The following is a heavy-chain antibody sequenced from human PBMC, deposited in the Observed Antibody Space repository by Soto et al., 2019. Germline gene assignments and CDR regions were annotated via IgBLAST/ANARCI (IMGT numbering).Heavy chain of an antibody. V-gene: IGHV1-8*01. CDR1: GYTFTSYD. Sequence: DSVKVSCKASGYTFTSYDINWVRQATGQGLEWMGWMNPNSGNTGYAQKFQGRVTMTRNTSISTAYMELSSLRSEDTAVYYCARDAPSAGFLDPWGQGTLVTVSS. D-gene: IGHD1-1*01. CDR3: ARDAPSAGFLDP. CDR2: MNPNSGNT. J-gene: IGHJ5*02.